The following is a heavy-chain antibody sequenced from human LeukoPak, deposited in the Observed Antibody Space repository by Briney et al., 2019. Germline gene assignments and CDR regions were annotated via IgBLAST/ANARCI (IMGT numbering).Heavy chain of an antibody. V-gene: IGHV3-21*05. CDR1: GFTFSSYE. Sequence: GGSLRLSCAASGFTFSSYEMNWVRQAPGKGLEWVSYISSSSSYTNYADSVKGRFTISRDNAKNSLYLQMNSLRAEDTAVYYCARNQLLFLFGMDVWGQGTTVTVSS. CDR3: ARNQLLFLFGMDV. CDR2: ISSSSSYT. J-gene: IGHJ6*02. D-gene: IGHD2-2*01.